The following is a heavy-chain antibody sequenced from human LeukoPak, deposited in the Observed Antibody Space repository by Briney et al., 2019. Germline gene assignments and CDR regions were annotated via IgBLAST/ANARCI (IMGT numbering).Heavy chain of an antibody. J-gene: IGHJ6*02. CDR1: GYNFIIYY. CDR2: INPSGGST. V-gene: IGHV1-46*01. CDR3: AREDVVLVDAVRYYYYGMDF. D-gene: IGHD2-8*01. Sequence: ASVKVSCKASGYNFIIYYMHWVRQAPGQGLEWMGIINPSGGSTSYAQKFQDRVTMTRDTSTSTAYMELSSLKSEDTAVYYCAREDVVLVDAVRYYYYGMDFWGQGTTVTVSS.